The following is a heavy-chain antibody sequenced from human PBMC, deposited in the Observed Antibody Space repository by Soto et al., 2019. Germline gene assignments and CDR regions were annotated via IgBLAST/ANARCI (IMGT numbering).Heavy chain of an antibody. J-gene: IGHJ5*02. CDR3: ARVGFGELLLPLEFDP. CDR2: IYYSGST. D-gene: IGHD3-10*01. V-gene: IGHV4-31*03. Sequence: SETLSLTCTVSGGSISSGGYYWSWIRQHPGKGLEWIGYIYYSGSTYYNPSLKSRVTISVDTSKNQFSLKLSSVTAADTAVFYCARVGFGELLLPLEFDPWGQGTLVTVSS. CDR1: GGSISSGGYY.